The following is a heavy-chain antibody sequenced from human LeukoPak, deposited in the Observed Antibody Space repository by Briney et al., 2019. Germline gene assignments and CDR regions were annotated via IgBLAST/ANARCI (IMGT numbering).Heavy chain of an antibody. CDR2: FDPEDGET. D-gene: IGHD6-6*01. CDR1: GYTLTELS. CDR3: ARHSSSPTFDY. Sequence: ASVKVSCKVSGYTLTELSMHWVRQAPGKGLEWMGGFDPEDGETIYAQKFQGRVTITTDESTSTAYMELSSLRSEDTAVYYCARHSSSPTFDYWGQGTLVTVSS. J-gene: IGHJ4*02. V-gene: IGHV1-24*01.